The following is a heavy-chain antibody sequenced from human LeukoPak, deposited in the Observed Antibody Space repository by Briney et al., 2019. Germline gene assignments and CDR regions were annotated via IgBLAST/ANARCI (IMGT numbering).Heavy chain of an antibody. CDR2: VNPNNGGT. CDR3: ARGDEPAAVFEAYLDP. Sequence: ASVKVSCKASGYGFTGYFMHWLRQDPGQGLEWMGYVNPNNGGTNYAQKFRGRVTMTRDTSMSTAYMELRSLRSDDTAVYYCARGDEPAAVFEAYLDPWGQGTLVTVSS. D-gene: IGHD2-15*01. V-gene: IGHV1-2*02. CDR1: GYGFTGYF. J-gene: IGHJ5*02.